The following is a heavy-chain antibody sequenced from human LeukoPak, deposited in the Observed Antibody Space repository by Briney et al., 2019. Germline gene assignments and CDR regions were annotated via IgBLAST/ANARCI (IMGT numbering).Heavy chain of an antibody. J-gene: IGHJ6*03. D-gene: IGHD2-15*01. V-gene: IGHV4-30-2*01. CDR2: IYHSGST. CDR3: AMVGQPRTYYYYYMDV. CDR1: GGSISSGDYY. Sequence: PSETLSLTCTVSGGSISSGDYYWSWIRQPPGKGLEWIGYIYHSGSTYYNPSLKSRVTISVDRSKNQFSLKLSSVTAADTAVYYCAMVGQPRTYYYYYMDVWGKGTTVTVSS.